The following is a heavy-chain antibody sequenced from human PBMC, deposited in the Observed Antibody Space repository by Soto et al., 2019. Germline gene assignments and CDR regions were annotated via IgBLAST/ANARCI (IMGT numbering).Heavy chain of an antibody. CDR2: MSPSSGNT. D-gene: IGHD1-20*01. Sequence: QVQLVQSGAEVEKPGASVKVSCQASGYKFNTYDINWVRQATGQGLEWMGWMSPSSGNTGYAQKFQVRVTRTRDTSVSTAYMELNSLPSYDTAVYYCALGITQGYEYWGQGTPVTVSS. CDR3: ALGITQGYEY. V-gene: IGHV1-8*02. CDR1: GYKFNTYD. J-gene: IGHJ4*02.